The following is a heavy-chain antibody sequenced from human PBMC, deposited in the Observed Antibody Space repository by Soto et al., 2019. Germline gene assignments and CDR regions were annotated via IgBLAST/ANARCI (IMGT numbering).Heavy chain of an antibody. Sequence: PGGSLRLSCAASGFIFSGYAMSWVRQAPGKGLEWVSVISGSGGSTDYADSVKGRFTISRDNSKNTVYVQMNSLRAEDTAVYYCAKTYYYESSGHYCDYWGQGTLVTVSS. J-gene: IGHJ4*02. CDR3: AKTYYYESSGHYCDY. CDR1: GFIFSGYA. V-gene: IGHV3-23*01. D-gene: IGHD3-22*01. CDR2: ISGSGGST.